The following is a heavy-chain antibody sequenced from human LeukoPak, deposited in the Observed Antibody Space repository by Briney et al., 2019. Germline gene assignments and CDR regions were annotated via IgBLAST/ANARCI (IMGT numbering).Heavy chain of an antibody. J-gene: IGHJ5*02. CDR1: GYTFTSYY. CDR2: IIPIFGTA. V-gene: IGHV1-69*13. CDR3: ARDYYDSSGSSS. D-gene: IGHD3-22*01. Sequence: SVKVSCKASGYTFTSYYMHWVRQAPGQGLEWMGGIIPIFGTANYAQKFQGRVTITADESTSTAYMELSSLRSEDTAVYYCARDYYDSSGSSSWGQGTLVTVSS.